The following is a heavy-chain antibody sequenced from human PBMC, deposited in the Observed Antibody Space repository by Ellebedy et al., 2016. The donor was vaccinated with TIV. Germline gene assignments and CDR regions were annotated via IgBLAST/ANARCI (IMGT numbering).Heavy chain of an antibody. CDR1: GFTFSSYA. CDR3: ASSRYHYYLGNTIFAY. CDR2: INANGGSI. Sequence: PGGSLRLSCAASGFTFSSYAMSWVRQAPGQGLEWVSGINANGGSIAYADSVKGRFTISRDNSKDTLFLQMNSLRAEDTAVYYCASSRYHYYLGNTIFAYWGQGALVTVSS. V-gene: IGHV3-23*01. D-gene: IGHD3-10*01. J-gene: IGHJ4*02.